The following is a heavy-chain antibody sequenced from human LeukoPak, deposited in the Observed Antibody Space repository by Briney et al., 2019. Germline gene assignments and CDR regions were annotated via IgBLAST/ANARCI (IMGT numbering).Heavy chain of an antibody. CDR2: ISSSSSTI. J-gene: IGHJ6*02. Sequence: GGSLRDSRADSGFSFSRYSVYWVRQAPEKGLEWVSYISSSSSTIYYADSVKGRFTISRDNAMKALSLQKNSLRDEDTALYNCARAKDMDVWGQGTTVTVSS. CDR1: GFSFSRYS. CDR3: ARAKDMDV. V-gene: IGHV3-48*02.